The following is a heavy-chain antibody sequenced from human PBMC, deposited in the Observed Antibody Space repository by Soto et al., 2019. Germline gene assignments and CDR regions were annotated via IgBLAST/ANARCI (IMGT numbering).Heavy chain of an antibody. J-gene: IGHJ6*01. CDR3: ARVDVHDFWSGRMDV. V-gene: IGHV1-69*02. CDR1: GGTFSSYT. Sequence: SVKVSCKASGGTFSSYTISWVRQAPGQGLEWMGRIIPILGIANYAQKFQGRVTITADKSTSTAYMELSSLRSEDTAVYYCARVDVHDFWSGRMDVWGQGTTVTVSS. CDR2: IIPILGIA. D-gene: IGHD3-3*01.